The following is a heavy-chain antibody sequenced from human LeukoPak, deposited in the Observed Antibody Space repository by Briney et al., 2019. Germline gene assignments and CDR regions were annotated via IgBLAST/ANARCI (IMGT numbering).Heavy chain of an antibody. CDR1: GYTFTSYD. CDR2: VNPNSGNT. CDR3: ARDIVVVPAAPLDYYYGMDV. Sequence: ASVKVSCKASGYTFTSYDINWVRQATGQGLEWMGWVNPNSGNTGYAQKFQGRVTMTRNTSISTAYMELSSLRSEDTAVYYCARDIVVVPAAPLDYYYGMDVWGQGTTVTVSS. J-gene: IGHJ6*02. D-gene: IGHD2-2*01. V-gene: IGHV1-8*01.